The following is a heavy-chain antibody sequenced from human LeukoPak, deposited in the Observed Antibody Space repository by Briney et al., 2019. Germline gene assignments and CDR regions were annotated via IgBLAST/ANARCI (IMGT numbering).Heavy chain of an antibody. CDR2: ISGSGGST. CDR3: AKGPYDFWSGYYTGGYYFDY. D-gene: IGHD3-3*01. J-gene: IGHJ4*02. V-gene: IGHV3-23*01. CDR1: GFTFSSYA. Sequence: GGSLRLSCAASGFTFSSYAMSWVRQAPGRGLEWVSAISGSGGSTYYADSVKGRFTISRDNSKNTLYLQMNSLRAEDTAVYYCAKGPYDFWSGYYTGGYYFDYWGQGTLVTVSS.